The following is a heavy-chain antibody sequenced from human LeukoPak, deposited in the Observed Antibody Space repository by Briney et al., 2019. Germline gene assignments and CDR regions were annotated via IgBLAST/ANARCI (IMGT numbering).Heavy chain of an antibody. D-gene: IGHD1-26*01. CDR2: ISGSGGST. Sequence: GGSLRLSCAASGFTFSSYAMSWVRQAPGKGLEWVSAISGSGGSTYHADSVKGRFTISRDNSKNTLYRQMNSLRAEDTAVYYCARGWELLYWYGMDVWGQGTTVTVSS. J-gene: IGHJ6*02. CDR1: GFTFSSYA. CDR3: ARGWELLYWYGMDV. V-gene: IGHV3-23*01.